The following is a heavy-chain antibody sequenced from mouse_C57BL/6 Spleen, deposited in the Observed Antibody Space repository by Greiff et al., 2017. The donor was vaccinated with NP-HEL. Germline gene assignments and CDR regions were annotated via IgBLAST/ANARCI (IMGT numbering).Heavy chain of an antibody. J-gene: IGHJ1*03. V-gene: IGHV5-16*01. CDR1: GFTFSDYY. CDR2: INYDGSST. Sequence: EVQRVESEGGLVQPGSSMKLSCTASGFTFSDYYMAWVRQVPEKGLEWVANINYDGSSTYYLDSLKSRFILSRDNAKNILYLQMSSLKSEDTATDYCAREGLYGNRYFDVWGTGTTVTVSS. CDR3: AREGLYGNRYFDV. D-gene: IGHD2-1*01.